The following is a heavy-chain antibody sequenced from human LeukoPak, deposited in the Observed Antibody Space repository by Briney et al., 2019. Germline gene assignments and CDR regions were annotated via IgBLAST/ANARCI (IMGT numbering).Heavy chain of an antibody. CDR2: ISYDGSNK. V-gene: IGHV3-30-3*01. J-gene: IGHJ6*02. CDR1: GFTFSSYW. D-gene: IGHD5-12*01. CDR3: ARFSTRYYGMDV. Sequence: GGSLRLSCAASGFTFSSYWMSWVRQAPGKGLEWVAVISYDGSNKYYADSVKGRFTISRDNSKNTLYLQMNSLRAEDTAVYYCARFSTRYYGMDVWGQGTTVTVSS.